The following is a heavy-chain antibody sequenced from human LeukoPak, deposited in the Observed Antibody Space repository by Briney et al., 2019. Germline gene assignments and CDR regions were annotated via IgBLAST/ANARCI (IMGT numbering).Heavy chain of an antibody. CDR3: ARSLEMATIYYYYGMDV. CDR2: ISYDGSNK. V-gene: IGHV3-30-3*01. CDR1: GFTFSSYA. J-gene: IGHJ6*02. D-gene: IGHD5-24*01. Sequence: GGSLRLSCAASGFTFSSYAMHWVRQAPGKGLEWVAVISYDGSNKYYADSVKGRFTISRDNSKNTLYLQMNSLRAEDTAVYYCARSLEMATIYYYYGMDVWGQGTTVAVSS.